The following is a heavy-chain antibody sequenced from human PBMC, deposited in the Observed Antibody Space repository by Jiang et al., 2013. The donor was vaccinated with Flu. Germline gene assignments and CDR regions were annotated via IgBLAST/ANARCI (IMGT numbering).Heavy chain of an antibody. CDR2: IYWDDDK. D-gene: IGHD3-10*01. Sequence: TSGVGVGWIRQPXGKALEWLALIYWDDDKRYSPSLKSRLTITKDTSKNQVVLTMTNMDPVDTATYYCARLRHYYGSGSYYNGDFDYWGQGTLVTVSS. CDR1: TSGVG. CDR3: ARLRHYYGSGSYYNGDFDY. J-gene: IGHJ4*02. V-gene: IGHV2-5*02.